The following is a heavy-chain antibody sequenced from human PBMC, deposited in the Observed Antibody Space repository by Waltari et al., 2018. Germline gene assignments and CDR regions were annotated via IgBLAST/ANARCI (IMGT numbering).Heavy chain of an antibody. J-gene: IGHJ4*02. D-gene: IGHD5-12*01. CDR2: ISSSSSNR. Sequence: EVQLVESGGGLVKHGGSLSLSCRTLGFTFSTYRLNGVRQAPGKGLDWVSSISSSSSNRYDADSVKGRFTISRDNAKNSMYMQLNSLRVEDTAIYYCARGVSITETPWFAYWGQGTLVTVSS. V-gene: IGHV3-21*02. CDR3: ARGVSITETPWFAY. CDR1: GFTFSTYR.